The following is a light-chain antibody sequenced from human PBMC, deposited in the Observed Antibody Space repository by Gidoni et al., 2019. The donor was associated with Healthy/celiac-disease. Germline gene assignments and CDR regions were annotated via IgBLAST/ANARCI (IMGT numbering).Light chain of an antibody. CDR3: QQYNSYLST. V-gene: IGKV1-5*03. Sequence: DIQMTPSPSTLSASVGDRVTITCRASQSISSWLAWYQQKPGKAPKPLIYKASSLESGVPSRFSGSGSGTEFTLTISSLQPDDFATYYCQQYNSYLSTFGPXTKVDIK. CDR2: KAS. CDR1: QSISSW. J-gene: IGKJ3*01.